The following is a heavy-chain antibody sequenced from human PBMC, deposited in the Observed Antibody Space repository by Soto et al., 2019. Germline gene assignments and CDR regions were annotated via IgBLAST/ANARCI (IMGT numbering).Heavy chain of an antibody. D-gene: IGHD3-22*01. CDR1: GGSLSSYY. J-gene: IGHJ5*02. CDR2: IYYSGST. V-gene: IGHV4-59*01. CDR3: ARDKDYYDSSGQNWFDP. Sequence: TSETLSLTCSVSGGSLSSYYWSWIRQPPGKGLEWIGYIYYSGSTNYNPSLKSRVTISVDTSKNQFSLKLSSVTAADTAVYYCARDKDYYDSSGQNWFDPWGQGTLVTVSS.